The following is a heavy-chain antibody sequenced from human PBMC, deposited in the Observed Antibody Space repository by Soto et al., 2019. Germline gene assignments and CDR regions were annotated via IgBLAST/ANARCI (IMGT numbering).Heavy chain of an antibody. D-gene: IGHD6-6*01. CDR1: GGSISSGGYS. CDR3: ARAAAEQLAYFNY. V-gene: IGHV4-30-2*01. J-gene: IGHJ4*02. Sequence: HSETLSRTCAVSGGSISSGGYSWSWIRQPPGKGLEWIGYIYHTGSTYYNPSLESRVTISVDRSKNHFSLRLTSVTAADTAVYYCARAAAEQLAYFNYWGQGALVTVSS. CDR2: IYHTGST.